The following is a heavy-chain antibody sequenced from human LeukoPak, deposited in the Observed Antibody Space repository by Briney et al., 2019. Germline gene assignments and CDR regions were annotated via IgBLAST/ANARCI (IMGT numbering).Heavy chain of an antibody. Sequence: PSETLSLTCTVSGGSISSYYWSWIRQPPGKGLEWIGYIYYSGSTNYNPSLKSRVTISVDTSKNQFSLKLSSVTAADTVVYYCAREEGDYGGHFDYWGQGTLVTVSS. CDR1: GGSISSYY. J-gene: IGHJ4*02. CDR2: IYYSGST. D-gene: IGHD4-23*01. CDR3: AREEGDYGGHFDY. V-gene: IGHV4-59*01.